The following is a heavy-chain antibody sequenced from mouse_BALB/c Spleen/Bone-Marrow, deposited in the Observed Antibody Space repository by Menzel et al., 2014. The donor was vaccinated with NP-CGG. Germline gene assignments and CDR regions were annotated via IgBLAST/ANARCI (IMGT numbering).Heavy chain of an antibody. CDR3: ESRGEYFDV. J-gene: IGHJ1*01. CDR1: GYSFTGYY. Sequence: GHVKQSGPELAKPGASVKISCKASGYSFTGYYMHWVKQSHGNSLDWIGYIYPYNGVSSYNQKFKGKATLTVDKSSSTAYMELRSLTSDDSAVYYCESRGEYFDVWGAGPPVTVSS. V-gene: IGHV1-31*01. CDR2: IYPYNGVS.